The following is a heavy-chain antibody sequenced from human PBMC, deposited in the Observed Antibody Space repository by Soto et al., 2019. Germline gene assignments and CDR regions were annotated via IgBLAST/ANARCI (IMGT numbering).Heavy chain of an antibody. CDR2: TSAYNGNT. CDR3: ARGLWFGASTLNWFDP. J-gene: IGHJ5*02. D-gene: IGHD3-10*01. CDR1: GYTFTSYG. V-gene: IGHV1-18*04. Sequence: ASVKVSCKASGYTFTSYGISWVRQAPGQGLEWMGWTSAYNGNTNYAQKLQDRVTMTTDTSTSTAYMELRSLRSDDTAVYYCARGLWFGASTLNWFDPWGQGTLVTVSS.